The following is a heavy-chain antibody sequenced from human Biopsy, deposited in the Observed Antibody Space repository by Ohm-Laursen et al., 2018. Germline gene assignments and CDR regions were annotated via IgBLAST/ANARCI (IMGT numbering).Heavy chain of an antibody. V-gene: IGHV3-7*01. D-gene: IGHD2-15*01. CDR1: GFTFADYW. CDR2: INQDGSEK. CDR3: VSAHQYCSATTCNGGSDF. Sequence: GSLRLSCAASGFTFADYWMTWVRQAPGKGLEWVANINQDGSEKYYVDSVKGRFTISSDNAKDSLDLQMSSLRVEDTALYYCVSAHQYCSATTCNGGSDFWGQGTLVTVSS. J-gene: IGHJ4*02.